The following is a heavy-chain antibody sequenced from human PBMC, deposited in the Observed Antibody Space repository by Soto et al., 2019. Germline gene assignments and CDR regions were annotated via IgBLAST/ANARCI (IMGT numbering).Heavy chain of an antibody. V-gene: IGHV3-23*01. CDR2: ISGSGGST. Sequence: GGSLRLSCAASGFTFSPYAMSWVRQAPGKGLEWVSGISGSGGSTYYADSIKGRFTVSRDNSKNTLYLQMSALRVEDTAVYFCAKDSRLYDSNKWFDSWGQGT. CDR3: AKDSRLYDSNKWFDS. J-gene: IGHJ5*01. CDR1: GFTFSPYA. D-gene: IGHD3-22*01.